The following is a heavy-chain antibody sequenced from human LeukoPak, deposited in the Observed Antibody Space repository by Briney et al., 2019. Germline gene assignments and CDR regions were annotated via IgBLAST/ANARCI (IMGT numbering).Heavy chain of an antibody. V-gene: IGHV3-48*03. CDR3: ARDDTPDAFDI. Sequence: PGGSLRLSCAASGFTFSSYDLNWVRQAPGKGLEWVSYISSGGTTIYYADSVQGRFTISRDSAKNSLYLQMNSLRAEDTAVYYCARDDTPDAFDIWGQGTMVTVSS. J-gene: IGHJ3*02. CDR1: GFTFSSYD. CDR2: ISSGGTTI.